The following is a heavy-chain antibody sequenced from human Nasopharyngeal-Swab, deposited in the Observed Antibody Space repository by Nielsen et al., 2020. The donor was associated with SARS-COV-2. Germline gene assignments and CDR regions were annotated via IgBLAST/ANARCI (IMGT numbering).Heavy chain of an antibody. V-gene: IGHV4-34*01. CDR1: GGSFSGYY. J-gene: IGHJ4*02. Sequence: GPLRLSCAVYGGSFSGYYWSWIRQPPGKGLEWIGEINHSGSTNYNPSLKSRVTISVDTSKNQFSLKLSSVTAADTAVYYCARGTLFLDYWGQGTLVTVSS. CDR2: INHSGST. D-gene: IGHD2-21*01. CDR3: ARGTLFLDY.